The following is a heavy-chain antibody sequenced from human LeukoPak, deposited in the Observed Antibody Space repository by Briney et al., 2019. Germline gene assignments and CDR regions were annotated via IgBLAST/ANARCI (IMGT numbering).Heavy chain of an antibody. CDR1: GGSISSSSYY. CDR2: IYTSGST. J-gene: IGHJ4*02. CDR3: AGELYYYDSSGRY. V-gene: IGHV4-61*02. Sequence: SETLSLTCTVSGGSISSSSYYWRWIRQPAGKGLEWIGRIYTSGSTNYNPSLKSRVTMSVDTSKNQFSLKLSSVTAADTAVYYCAGELYYYDSSGRYWGQGTLVTVSS. D-gene: IGHD3-22*01.